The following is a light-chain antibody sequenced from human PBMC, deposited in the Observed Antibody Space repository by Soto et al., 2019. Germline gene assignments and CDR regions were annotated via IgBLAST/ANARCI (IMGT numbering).Light chain of an antibody. Sequence: DIQMTQSPSTLSASVGDRVTITCRASQTITTPLAWYQQKPGKAPKLLIYKASSLESGVPSRFSGSGSGTEFTLTISSLQPDDFATYYCQQYDSYSLRTFGQGTRVEI. J-gene: IGKJ1*01. CDR2: KAS. CDR1: QTITTP. V-gene: IGKV1-5*03. CDR3: QQYDSYSLRT.